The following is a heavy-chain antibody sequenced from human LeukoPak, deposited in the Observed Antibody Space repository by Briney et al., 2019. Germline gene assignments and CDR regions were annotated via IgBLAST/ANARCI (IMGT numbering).Heavy chain of an antibody. D-gene: IGHD5-24*01. Sequence: SETLSLTCAVYVGSFSGYYWSWIRQPPGKGLEWIGEINHSGSTNYNPSLKSRVTISVDTSKNQFSLKLSSVTAADTAVYYCATSRGWLQPFDYWGQGTLVTVSS. CDR3: ATSRGWLQPFDY. J-gene: IGHJ4*02. CDR2: INHSGST. CDR1: VGSFSGYY. V-gene: IGHV4-34*01.